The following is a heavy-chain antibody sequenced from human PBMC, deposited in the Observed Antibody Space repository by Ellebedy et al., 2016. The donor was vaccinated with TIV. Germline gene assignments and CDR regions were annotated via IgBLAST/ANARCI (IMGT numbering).Heavy chain of an antibody. CDR3: AHFGVQWLVLGAFDI. D-gene: IGHD6-19*01. CDR1: GFSLSTSGVG. CDR2: IYWNDDK. V-gene: IGHV2-5*01. Sequence: SGPTLVKPTQTLTLTCTFSGFSLSTSGVGVGWIRQPPGKALEWLALIYWNDDKRYSPSLKSRLTITKDTSKNQVVLTMTNMDPVDTATYYCAHFGVQWLVLGAFDIWGQGTMVTVSS. J-gene: IGHJ3*02.